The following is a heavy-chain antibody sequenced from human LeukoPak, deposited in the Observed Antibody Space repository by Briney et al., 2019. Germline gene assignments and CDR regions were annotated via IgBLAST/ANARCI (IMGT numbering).Heavy chain of an antibody. CDR1: GFTFSSYS. CDR2: INHSGST. J-gene: IGHJ4*02. Sequence: GSLRLSCAASGFTFSSYSMNWIRQPPGKGLEWIGEINHSGSTNYNPSLKSRVTISVDTSKNQFSLKLSSVTAADTAVYYCARDARGYSYEGYYFDYWGQGTLVTVSS. D-gene: IGHD5-18*01. V-gene: IGHV4-34*01. CDR3: ARDARGYSYEGYYFDY.